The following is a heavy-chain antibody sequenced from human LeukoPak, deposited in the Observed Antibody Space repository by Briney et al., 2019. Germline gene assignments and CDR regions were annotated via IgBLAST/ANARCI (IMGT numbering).Heavy chain of an antibody. V-gene: IGHV4-38-2*01. Sequence: PSETLSLTCAVSGCSISSSYYWGWIRQPPGKGLEWIGTIYHSGSTHYSPSLKSRVTLSVDTSKNQFSLKLRSVTAADTAVYYCASLPSNTVTHDYWGQGTLVTVSS. CDR2: IYHSGST. D-gene: IGHD4-11*01. CDR1: GCSISSSYY. J-gene: IGHJ4*02. CDR3: ASLPSNTVTHDY.